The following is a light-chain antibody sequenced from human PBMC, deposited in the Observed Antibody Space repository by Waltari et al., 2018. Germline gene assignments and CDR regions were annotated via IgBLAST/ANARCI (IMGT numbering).Light chain of an antibody. CDR1: SLRSYY. CDR3: NSRESSGTHYV. CDR2: GKN. V-gene: IGLV3-19*01. J-gene: IGLJ1*01. Sequence: SSELTQDPAVSVSLGQTVRITCQGDSLRSYYASCYQQKPGQAPVLVISGKNNRPSGVPDRFSGSSSGNTASLTITGVQAEDEADYYCNSRESSGTHYVFGTGTKVTVL.